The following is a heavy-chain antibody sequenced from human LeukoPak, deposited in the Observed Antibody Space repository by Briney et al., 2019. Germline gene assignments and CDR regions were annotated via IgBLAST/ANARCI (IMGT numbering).Heavy chain of an antibody. CDR3: ARDSSAWWFDY. V-gene: IGHV4-31*03. J-gene: IGHJ4*02. CDR2: IYYSGST. CDR1: GASISSGAYY. Sequence: SQTLSLTCTVSGASISSGAYYWSWIRQHPGKGLECIGYIYYSGSTYYNPSLKSRVTISVDTSKNQFSLNLRSVTAADTAVYYCARDSSAWWFDYWGQGTLVTVSS. D-gene: IGHD6-13*01.